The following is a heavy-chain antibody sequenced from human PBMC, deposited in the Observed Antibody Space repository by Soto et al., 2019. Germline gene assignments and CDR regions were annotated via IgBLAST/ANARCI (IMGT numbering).Heavy chain of an antibody. CDR1: GGSISSYY. V-gene: IGHV4-59*08. D-gene: IGHD3-3*01. J-gene: IGHJ5*02. CDR3: AGFDYDFWSGYYGGSAWFDP. CDR2: IYYSGST. Sequence: SETLSLSCTVSGGSISSYYWSWIRQPPGKGLEWIGYIYYSGSTNYNPSLKSRVTISVDTSKNQFSLKLSSVTAADTAVYYCAGFDYDFWSGYYGGSAWFDPWGQGTLVTVSS.